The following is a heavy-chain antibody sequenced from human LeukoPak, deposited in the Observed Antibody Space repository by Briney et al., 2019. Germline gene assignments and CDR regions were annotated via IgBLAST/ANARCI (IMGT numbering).Heavy chain of an antibody. Sequence: SETLSLTCTVSGGSVSSGSYYWSWLRQPPGKGLEWIGYIYYSGSTNYNPSLKSRITISVDTSKNQFSLKLSSVTAADTAVYYCARTPVDTAMDNYFDYWGQGTLVTVSS. J-gene: IGHJ4*02. CDR2: IYYSGST. CDR3: ARTPVDTAMDNYFDY. V-gene: IGHV4-61*01. D-gene: IGHD5-18*01. CDR1: GGSVSSGSYY.